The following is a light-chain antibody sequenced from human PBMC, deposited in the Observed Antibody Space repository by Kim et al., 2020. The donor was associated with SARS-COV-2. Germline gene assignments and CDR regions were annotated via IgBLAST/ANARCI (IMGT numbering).Light chain of an antibody. CDR1: TPSLGSDE. Sequence: ELTQPPSVSGTPGQRVTISCSGSTPSLGSDEVYWYQQLPGTAPKLLIYRNTKRPSGVPDRFSGSKSGTSASLAISGLRSEDEADYYCATWDDTLSGPGVFGGGTKLTVL. V-gene: IGLV1-47*01. CDR3: ATWDDTLSGPGV. J-gene: IGLJ3*02. CDR2: RNT.